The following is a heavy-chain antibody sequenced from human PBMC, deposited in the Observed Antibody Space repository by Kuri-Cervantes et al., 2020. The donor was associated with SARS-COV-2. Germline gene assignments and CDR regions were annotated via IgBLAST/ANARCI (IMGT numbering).Heavy chain of an antibody. CDR2: ISSSSTI. Sequence: GRSLRLSCAASGFTFSSYSMNWVRQAPGKGLEWVSYISSSSTIYYADSVKGRFTISRDNAKNSLYLQMNSLRAEDTAVYYCARDQGKQQRGWAWGQGTLVTVSS. J-gene: IGHJ5*02. V-gene: IGHV3-48*01. D-gene: IGHD6-13*01. CDR3: ARDQGKQQRGWA. CDR1: GFTFSSYS.